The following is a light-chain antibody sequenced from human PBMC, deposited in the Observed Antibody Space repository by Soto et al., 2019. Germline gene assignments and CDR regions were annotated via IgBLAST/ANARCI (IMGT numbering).Light chain of an antibody. Sequence: EIVLTQSPGTLSLSPGERATLSCRASQSVSSTHLAWYQQKPGQAPRLLIYGASSRATGIPDRFSGSGSGTDFTLTISRLEPEDFAVYYCHQRSNWPPDTFGQGTRL. CDR1: QSVSSTH. CDR2: GAS. CDR3: HQRSNWPPDT. J-gene: IGKJ5*01. V-gene: IGKV3D-20*02.